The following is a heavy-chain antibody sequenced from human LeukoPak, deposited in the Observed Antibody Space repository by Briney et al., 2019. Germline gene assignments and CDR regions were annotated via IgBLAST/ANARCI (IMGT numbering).Heavy chain of an antibody. J-gene: IGHJ5*02. CDR1: GYTFTSYD. V-gene: IGHV1-8*01. Sequence: ASVKVPCKASGYTFTSYDINLVRQATGQGLEWMGWMNPNSGNTGYAQKFQGRVTMTRNTSISTAYMELSSLRSEDTAVYYCAREFRREYSSGWYVFPWGQGTLVTVSS. D-gene: IGHD6-19*01. CDR3: AREFRREYSSGWYVFP. CDR2: MNPNSGNT.